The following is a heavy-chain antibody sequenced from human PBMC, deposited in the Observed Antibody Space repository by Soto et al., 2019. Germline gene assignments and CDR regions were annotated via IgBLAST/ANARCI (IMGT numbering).Heavy chain of an antibody. CDR1: GFSLNTSGVG. D-gene: IGHD2-15*01. CDR3: AHRPQYCTGGSCYSS. V-gene: IGHV2-5*02. J-gene: IGHJ1*01. CDR2: IYWDGDK. Sequence: QITLKESGPTLVKPTQTLTLACTFSGFSLNTSGVGVGWIRQPPGKALEWLALIYWDGDKRYRPSLMSRLTITKDTSKNQVVLRMTNMDPVDTATYYCAHRPQYCTGGSCYSSWGQGTLVTVSS.